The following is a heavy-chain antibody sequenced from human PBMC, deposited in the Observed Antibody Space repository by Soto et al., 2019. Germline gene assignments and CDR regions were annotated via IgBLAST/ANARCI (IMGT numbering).Heavy chain of an antibody. CDR3: AMVDVYVAPSPQDV. D-gene: IGHD3-16*01. J-gene: IGHJ6*02. CDR2: INTYNGNT. V-gene: IGHV1-18*01. CDR1: GYTFTRYG. Sequence: ASVKVSCKASGYTFTRYGIGWARQAPGQGLEWMGWINTYNGNTNYAQNVQGRVTLTTDTSTSTAYMELRSLRSNDTAIYYCAMVDVYVAPSPQDVWGQGTTVTVSS.